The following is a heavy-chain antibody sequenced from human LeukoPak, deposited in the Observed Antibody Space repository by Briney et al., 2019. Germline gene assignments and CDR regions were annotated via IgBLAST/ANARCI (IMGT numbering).Heavy chain of an antibody. J-gene: IGHJ3*02. V-gene: IGHV4-39*07. D-gene: IGHD2-2*01. Sequence: SETLSLTCTVSGGSISTSRFYWGWIRQPPGKGLEWIGSIYHSGSTYYNPSLKSRVTISVDTSKNQFSLRLSSVTAADTAVYYCARALGYCSGTSCSNFFDIWGQGAMVTVSS. CDR1: GGSISTSRFY. CDR2: IYHSGST. CDR3: ARALGYCSGTSCSNFFDI.